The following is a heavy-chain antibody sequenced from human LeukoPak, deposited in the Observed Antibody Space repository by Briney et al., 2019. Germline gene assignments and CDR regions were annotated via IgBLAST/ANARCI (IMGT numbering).Heavy chain of an antibody. D-gene: IGHD3-9*01. CDR3: ARDLSPRRNARYFDWLKHDAFDI. CDR2: IYSGGST. V-gene: IGHV3-66*02. Sequence: GGSLRLSCAASGFTVSNNYMRWVRQAPGKGLEWVSLIYSGGSTYYADSVKGRFTISRDNSKNTLYLQMNSLRAEDTAVYYCARDLSPRRNARYFDWLKHDAFDIWGQGTMVTVSS. J-gene: IGHJ3*02. CDR1: GFTVSNNY.